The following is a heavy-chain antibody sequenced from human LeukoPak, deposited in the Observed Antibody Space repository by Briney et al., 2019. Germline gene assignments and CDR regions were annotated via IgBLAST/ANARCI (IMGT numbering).Heavy chain of an antibody. CDR1: GGSISSHY. Sequence: SETLSLTCTVSGGSISSHYWSWIRQPPGKGLEWIGYIYYSGSTNYNPSLKGRVTMSVDTSKNQFSLRLSSVTAADTAVYYCARGYDVLNYFDYWGQGTLVTVSS. D-gene: IGHD2-8*01. CDR3: ARGYDVLNYFDY. CDR2: IYYSGST. J-gene: IGHJ4*02. V-gene: IGHV4-59*11.